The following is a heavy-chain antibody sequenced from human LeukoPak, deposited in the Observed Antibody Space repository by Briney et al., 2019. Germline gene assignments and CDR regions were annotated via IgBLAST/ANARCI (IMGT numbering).Heavy chain of an antibody. CDR2: IYSGGST. D-gene: IGHD1-26*01. CDR1: GFTVSSNY. Sequence: GGSLRLSCAASGFTVSSNYMSWVRQAPGKGLEWVSVIYSGGSTYYADFVKGRFTISRDNSKNTLYLQMNSLRAEDTAVYYCARNSGSYKYLFDYWGQGTLVTVSS. CDR3: ARNSGSYKYLFDY. V-gene: IGHV3-53*01. J-gene: IGHJ4*02.